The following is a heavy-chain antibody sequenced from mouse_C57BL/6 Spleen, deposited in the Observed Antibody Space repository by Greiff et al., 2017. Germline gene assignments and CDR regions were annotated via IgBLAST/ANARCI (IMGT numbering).Heavy chain of an antibody. CDR3: TRPITTVPFAY. J-gene: IGHJ3*01. Sequence: QVQLQQSGAVLVRPGASVTLSCKASGYTFTDYEMHWVKQTPVHGLEWIGAIDPETGGTAYNQKFKGKAILTADKSSSTAYMELRSLTSEDSAVYYCTRPITTVPFAYWGQGTLVTVSA. D-gene: IGHD1-1*01. CDR1: GYTFTDYE. CDR2: IDPETGGT. V-gene: IGHV1-15*01.